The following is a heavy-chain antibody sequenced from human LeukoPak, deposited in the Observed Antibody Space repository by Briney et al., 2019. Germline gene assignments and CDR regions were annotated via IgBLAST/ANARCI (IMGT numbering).Heavy chain of an antibody. Sequence: PSETLSLTCTVSGVSVSSGSYYWSWIRQPPGKGLEWIGEVTDSGDANYSPSLKRQVTMSTDTSKRRFSLKLTSVTAADTAVYYCAKGGLDLWGHGTPVTVSS. CDR3: AKGGLDL. CDR2: VTDSGDA. CDR1: GVSVSSGSYY. J-gene: IGHJ5*02. V-gene: IGHV4-61*01.